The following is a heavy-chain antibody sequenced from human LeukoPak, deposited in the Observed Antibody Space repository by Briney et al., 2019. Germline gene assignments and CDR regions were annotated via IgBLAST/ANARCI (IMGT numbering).Heavy chain of an antibody. CDR2: ISYDGSNK. Sequence: GGSLRLSCAASGFTFSSYGMHWVRQAPGKGLEWVAVISYDGSNKYYADSVKGRFTISRDNSKNTLYLQMNSLRAEDKAVYYCAKQLYSGYDYRFDFDYWGQGTLVTVSS. CDR3: AKQLYSGYDYRFDFDY. CDR1: GFTFSSYG. V-gene: IGHV3-30*18. D-gene: IGHD5-12*01. J-gene: IGHJ4*02.